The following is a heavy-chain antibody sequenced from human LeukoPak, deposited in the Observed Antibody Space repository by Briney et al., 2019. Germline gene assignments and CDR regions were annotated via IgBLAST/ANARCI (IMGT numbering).Heavy chain of an antibody. CDR2: IYPGDSDT. V-gene: IGHV5-51*01. Sequence: GESLKISCKGSGYSFTSYWIGWVRQMPGRGLEWMGIIYPGDSDTRYSPSFQGQVTISADKSISTAYLQWSSLKASDTAMYYCARRDSRYYYGMDVWGQGTTVTVSS. CDR3: ARRDSRYYYGMDV. J-gene: IGHJ6*02. CDR1: GYSFTSYW.